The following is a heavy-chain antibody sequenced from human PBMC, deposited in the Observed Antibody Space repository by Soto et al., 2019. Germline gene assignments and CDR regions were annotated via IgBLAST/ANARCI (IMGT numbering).Heavy chain of an antibody. CDR1: VFIFSSNA. J-gene: IGHJ4*02. D-gene: IGHD6-6*01. CDR2: ISYDGSDK. V-gene: IGHV3-30-3*01. CDR3: VRDRCAKSSYLVY. Sequence: GGSLRLTCEASVFIFSSNALHWVRQTPGKGLEWVAVISYDGSDKNYAASVKGRFTISRDNSKNRLYMQLNSLRPDDTAVYYCVRDRCAKSSYLVYWGQGTLVTVSS.